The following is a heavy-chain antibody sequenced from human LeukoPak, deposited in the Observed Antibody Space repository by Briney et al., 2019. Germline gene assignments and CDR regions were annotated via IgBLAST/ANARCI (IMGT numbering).Heavy chain of an antibody. Sequence: SETLSLTCTVSGGSISNYYWSWIRQPPGKGPEWIGSIYNIGSTNYNPSLKSRVTISGDTSKNQISLQLSSVTAADTAIYYCASVTGTTDSWGQGTLVTVSS. CDR1: GGSISNYY. J-gene: IGHJ4*02. CDR2: IYNIGST. CDR3: ASVTGTTDS. D-gene: IGHD1-1*01. V-gene: IGHV4-59*01.